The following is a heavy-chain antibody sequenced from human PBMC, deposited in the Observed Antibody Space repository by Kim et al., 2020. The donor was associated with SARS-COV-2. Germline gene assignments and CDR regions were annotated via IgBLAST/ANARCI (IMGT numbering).Heavy chain of an antibody. Sequence: GGSLRLSCAASGFTFSSYGMHWVRQAPGKRLEWVAVIWYDGSNKYYADSVKGRFTISRDNSKNTLYLQMNSLRAEDTAVYYCAKPSWGGYCSSTSCPMADVWGQGTTVTVSS. CDR3: AKPSWGGYCSSTSCPMADV. J-gene: IGHJ6*02. D-gene: IGHD2-2*01. V-gene: IGHV3-33*06. CDR2: IWYDGSNK. CDR1: GFTFSSYG.